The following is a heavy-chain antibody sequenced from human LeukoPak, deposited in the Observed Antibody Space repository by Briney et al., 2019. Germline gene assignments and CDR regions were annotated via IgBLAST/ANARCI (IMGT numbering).Heavy chain of an antibody. V-gene: IGHV5-51*01. Sequence: GESLKISCEGSGYSFTSYWIGWVRQLPGKGLEWMGIIYPGDSDTRYRPSFQGQVTISADKSISTAYLQWSSLKASDTAMYYCARYPIAAAAFDYWGQGTLVTVSS. CDR2: IYPGDSDT. CDR3: ARYPIAAAAFDY. J-gene: IGHJ4*02. CDR1: GYSFTSYW. D-gene: IGHD6-13*01.